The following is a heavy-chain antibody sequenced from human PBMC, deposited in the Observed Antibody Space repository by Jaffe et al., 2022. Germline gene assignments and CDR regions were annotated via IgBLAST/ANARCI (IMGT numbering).Heavy chain of an antibody. J-gene: IGHJ4*02. CDR1: GFSLSTSGVG. Sequence: QITLKESGPTLVKPTQTLTLTCTFSGFSLSTSGVGVGWIRQPPGKALEWLALIYWNDDKRYSPSLKSRLTITKDTSKNQVVLTMTNMDPVDTATYYCAHSSARVGYCSGGSCYPPSTLGDYFDYWGQGTLVTVSS. CDR3: AHSSARVGYCSGGSCYPPSTLGDYFDY. V-gene: IGHV2-5*01. D-gene: IGHD2-15*01. CDR2: IYWNDDK.